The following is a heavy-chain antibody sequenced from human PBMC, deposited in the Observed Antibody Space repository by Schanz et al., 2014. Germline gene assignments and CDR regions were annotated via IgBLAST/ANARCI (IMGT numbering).Heavy chain of an antibody. CDR1: GITFSSHS. J-gene: IGHJ3*02. V-gene: IGHV3-48*01. Sequence: EVQLVESGGGLVQPGGSLRLSCAASGITFSSHSFNWVRQAPGKGLEWISYITYNGGTIYYADSVKGRFTISRDNAKSSLYLQMNSLRAEDTAVYYCAKGRFGELSAFDIWGQGTMVTVSS. CDR2: ITYNGGTI. D-gene: IGHD3-10*01. CDR3: AKGRFGELSAFDI.